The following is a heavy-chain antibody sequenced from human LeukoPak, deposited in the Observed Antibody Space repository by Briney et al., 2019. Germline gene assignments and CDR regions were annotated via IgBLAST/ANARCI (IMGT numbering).Heavy chain of an antibody. CDR3: ARGFDYGDYGASDY. CDR1: GGSISSGGYY. CDR2: IYHSGST. V-gene: IGHV4-30-2*01. J-gene: IGHJ4*02. D-gene: IGHD4-17*01. Sequence: SQTLSLTCTVSGGSISSGGYYWSWIRQPPGKGLEWIGYIYHSGSTYYNPSLKSRVTISVDRSKNQFSLKLSSVTAADTAVYYCARGFDYGDYGASDYWGQGTLVTVSS.